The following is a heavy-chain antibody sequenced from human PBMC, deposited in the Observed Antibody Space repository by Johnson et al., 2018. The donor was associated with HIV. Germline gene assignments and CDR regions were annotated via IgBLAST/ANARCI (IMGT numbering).Heavy chain of an antibody. CDR2: IGFDGTNK. CDR1: GFIFSSYA. CDR3: ARSYCSGGSCRIHDAFDI. V-gene: IGHV3-30*04. D-gene: IGHD2-15*01. J-gene: IGHJ3*02. Sequence: QVQLVESGGGLVQPGGSLRLSCAASGFIFSSYAIHWVRQAPGKGLQWVAVIGFDGTNKYYADSLKGRFTISRDNSKNTLYLQMNSLRAEDTAVYYCARSYCSGGSCRIHDAFDIWGQGTMVTVSS.